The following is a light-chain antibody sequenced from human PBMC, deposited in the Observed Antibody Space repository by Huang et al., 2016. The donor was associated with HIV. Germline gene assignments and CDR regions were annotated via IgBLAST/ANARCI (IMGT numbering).Light chain of an antibody. Sequence: EIVMTQSPAALSVSPGERATLSCRASQSVSSSLAWYQQKPGQAPRLLIYGASTRATGVPARFSGSGSGTEFTLTINSLQSEDYAVYYCQQYINWPPFTFGQGTKLDIK. CDR3: QQYINWPPFT. V-gene: IGKV3-15*01. J-gene: IGKJ2*01. CDR2: GAS. CDR1: QSVSSS.